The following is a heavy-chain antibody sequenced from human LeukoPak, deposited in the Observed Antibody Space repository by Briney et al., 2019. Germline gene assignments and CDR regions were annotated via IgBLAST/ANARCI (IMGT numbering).Heavy chain of an antibody. CDR2: IHYSGST. J-gene: IGHJ6*03. CDR3: ARVGFEGVGLAYYYYYMDV. CDR1: GGSISSYY. V-gene: IGHV4-59*01. Sequence: PSETLSLTCTVSGGSISSYYWSWIRQPPGKRLKWIGYIHYSGSTNYNSSLKSRVTISVDTSKNQFSLKLSSVTAADTAVYYCARVGFEGVGLAYYYYYMDVWGKGTTVTVSS.